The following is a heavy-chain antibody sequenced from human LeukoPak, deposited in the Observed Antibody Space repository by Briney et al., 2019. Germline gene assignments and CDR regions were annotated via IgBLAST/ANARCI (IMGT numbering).Heavy chain of an antibody. Sequence: GGSRRLSCVASGFTFSNYAMTWVRQAPGKGLEWVSAISGSGGSTYYADSVKGRFTISRDNSKNTLYLQVNSLRAEDTAVYYCAKNTIVFRGTFDYWGQGTLVTVSS. CDR2: ISGSGGST. CDR1: GFTFSNYA. V-gene: IGHV3-23*01. CDR3: AKNTIVFRGTFDY. J-gene: IGHJ4*02. D-gene: IGHD3-10*02.